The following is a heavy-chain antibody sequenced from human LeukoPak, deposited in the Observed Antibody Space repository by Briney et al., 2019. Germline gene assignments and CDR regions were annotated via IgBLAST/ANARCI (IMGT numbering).Heavy chain of an antibody. CDR3: ARDRPPGYDIMDV. D-gene: IGHD3-9*01. J-gene: IGHJ6*04. Sequence: PSETLSLTCTVSGYSISSGYYWGWIRQPPGKGLEWIGSIYYSGSTYYNPSLKSRVTISVDTSKNQFSLKLSSVTAADTAVYYCARDRPPGYDIMDVWGKGTTVTISS. CDR2: IYYSGST. V-gene: IGHV4-38-2*02. CDR1: GYSISSGYY.